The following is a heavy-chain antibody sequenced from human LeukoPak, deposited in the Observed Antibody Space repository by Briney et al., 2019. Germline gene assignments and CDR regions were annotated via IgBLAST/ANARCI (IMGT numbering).Heavy chain of an antibody. CDR2: IKQDGSDK. V-gene: IGHV3-7*01. J-gene: IGHJ4*02. CDR3: ARDPARFGSGYYPEN. Sequence: GGSLRLSCVASGFTFSDYWMTWVRQAPGKGLEWVANIKQDGSDKKYVDSVKGRFTISRDNAKNSLYLQMDSLRDEDTAVYYCARDPARFGSGYYPENWGPGTQVTVSS. CDR1: GFTFSDYW. D-gene: IGHD3-22*01.